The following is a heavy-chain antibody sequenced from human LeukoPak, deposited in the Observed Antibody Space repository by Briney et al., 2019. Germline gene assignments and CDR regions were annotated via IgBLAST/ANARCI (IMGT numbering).Heavy chain of an antibody. CDR2: INPSGGST. V-gene: IGHV1-46*01. J-gene: IGHJ4*02. D-gene: IGHD4-17*01. Sequence: APVKVSCKASGYTFTSYYMHWVRQAPGQGLEWMGIINPSGGSTSYAQKFQGRVTMTRDTSTSTVYMELSSLRSEDTAVYYRASQGGDYVRFDYWGQGTLVTVSS. CDR1: GYTFTSYY. CDR3: ASQGGDYVRFDY.